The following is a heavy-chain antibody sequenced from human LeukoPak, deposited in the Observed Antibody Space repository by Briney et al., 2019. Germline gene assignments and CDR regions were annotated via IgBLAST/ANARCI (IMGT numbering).Heavy chain of an antibody. Sequence: ASVKVSCKASGYTFTSYYMHWVRQAPGQGLEWVGIINPSGGSTSYAQKFQGRVTMTRDMSTSTVYMELSSLRSEDTAVYYCARGLSGYGYYYDRRGWFDPWGQGTLVTVSS. D-gene: IGHD3-22*01. CDR1: GYTFTSYY. J-gene: IGHJ5*02. V-gene: IGHV1-46*01. CDR2: INPSGGST. CDR3: ARGLSGYGYYYDRRGWFDP.